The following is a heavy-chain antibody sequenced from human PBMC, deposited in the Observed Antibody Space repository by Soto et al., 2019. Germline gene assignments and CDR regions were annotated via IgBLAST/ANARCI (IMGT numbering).Heavy chain of an antibody. CDR2: MYHSVGT. CDR1: GGSINSRNYY. D-gene: IGHD2-2*02. CDR3: VCYTGYYYYGMDV. V-gene: IGHV4-39*01. J-gene: IGHJ6*02. Sequence: QLQLQESGPGLVKPSETLSLTCTVSGGSINSRNYYWGWIRQPPGKGLEWVGTMYHSVGTYYNPSLKSRVTMSVDTSKNQFSLRLNSVTAADTAVYYCVCYTGYYYYGMDVWGQGTTVTVSS.